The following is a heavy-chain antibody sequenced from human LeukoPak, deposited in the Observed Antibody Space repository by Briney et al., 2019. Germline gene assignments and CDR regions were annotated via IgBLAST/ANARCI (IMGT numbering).Heavy chain of an antibody. CDR3: ANGGGGGIGMGILGSYDF. V-gene: IGHV1-69*13. Sequence: SVKVSCKAAGGTFSSNAISWVRQAPGQGLEWMGGIIPIFGTPNYAHNFQDRVTITADESTSTAYMELSALRSEDTAVYYCANGGGGGIGMGILGSYDFWGQGTLVTVSS. CDR2: IIPIFGTP. D-gene: IGHD6-13*01. J-gene: IGHJ4*02. CDR1: GGTFSSNA.